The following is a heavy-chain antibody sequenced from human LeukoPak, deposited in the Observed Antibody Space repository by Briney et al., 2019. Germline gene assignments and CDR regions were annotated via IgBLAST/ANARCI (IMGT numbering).Heavy chain of an antibody. J-gene: IGHJ5*01. V-gene: IGHV4-61*02. CDR1: GGSISSGSYY. CDR2: IYTSGST. CDR3: TRGLAAAYDYNWFDS. D-gene: IGHD5-12*01. Sequence: SSQTLSLTCTVSGGSISSGSYYWSWIRQPAGKGLEWIGRIYTSGSTNYNPSLKSRVTISVDTSKNQFSLKLSSVTAADTAVYFCTRGLAAAYDYNWFDSWGQGTLVTVSS.